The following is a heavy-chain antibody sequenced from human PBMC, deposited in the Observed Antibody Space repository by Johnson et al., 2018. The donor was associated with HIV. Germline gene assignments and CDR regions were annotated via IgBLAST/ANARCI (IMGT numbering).Heavy chain of an antibody. CDR1: GFTFSSYA. J-gene: IGHJ3*02. Sequence: EVQLVESGGGVVQPGGSLRLSCAASGFTFSSYAMSWVRQAPGKGLEWVSAISGSGGSTYYADSVKGRFTISRDNSKNTLFLQMDSLRADDTAVYYCARDFVSWGATTGGTFDIWGQGTMVTVSS. D-gene: IGHD1-26*01. CDR2: ISGSGGST. V-gene: IGHV3-23*04. CDR3: ARDFVSWGATTGGTFDI.